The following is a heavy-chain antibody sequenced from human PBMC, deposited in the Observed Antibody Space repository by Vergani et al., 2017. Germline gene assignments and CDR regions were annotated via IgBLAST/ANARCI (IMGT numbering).Heavy chain of an antibody. CDR1: GFSFNSYW. CDR2: IKSDGMIT. J-gene: IGHJ5*02. V-gene: IGHV3-74*03. CDR3: VREAHGAHGDYWSRLGP. D-gene: IGHD4-17*01. Sequence: DVHLAESGGGFFQPGGSLRLSCSASGFSFNSYWMHWVRQVPGKGLLWVSRIKSDGMITAYADSVRGRFTISRDNAQNTLSLQKNSLRVEDTAVYYCVREAHGAHGDYWSRLGPWGQGTPVVVSS.